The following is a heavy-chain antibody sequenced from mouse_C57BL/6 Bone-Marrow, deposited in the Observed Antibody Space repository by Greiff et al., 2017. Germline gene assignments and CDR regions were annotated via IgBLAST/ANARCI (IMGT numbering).Heavy chain of an antibody. CDR3: ARDPWFAY. CDR2: ISDGGSYT. CDR1: GFTFSSYA. J-gene: IGHJ3*01. Sequence: EVKLMESGGGLVKPGGSLKLSCAASGFTFSSYAMSWVRPTPEKRLEWVATISDGGSYTYYPDNVKGRFTISRDNAKNNLYLQMSHLKSEDTAMYYCARDPWFAYWGQGTLVTVSA. V-gene: IGHV5-4*01.